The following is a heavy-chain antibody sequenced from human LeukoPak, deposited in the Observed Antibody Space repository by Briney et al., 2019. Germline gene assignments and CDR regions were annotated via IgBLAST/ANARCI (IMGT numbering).Heavy chain of an antibody. J-gene: IGHJ5*02. CDR2: ISYDGSNK. Sequence: GGSLRLSCAASGFTFSSYAMHWVRQAPGKGLEWVAVISYDGSNKYYADSVKGRFTISRDNSKNTLYLQMNSLRAEDTAAYYCARKETAWWNWFDPWGQGTLVTVSS. V-gene: IGHV3-30-3*01. CDR3: ARKETAWWNWFDP. CDR1: GFTFSSYA. D-gene: IGHD2-8*02.